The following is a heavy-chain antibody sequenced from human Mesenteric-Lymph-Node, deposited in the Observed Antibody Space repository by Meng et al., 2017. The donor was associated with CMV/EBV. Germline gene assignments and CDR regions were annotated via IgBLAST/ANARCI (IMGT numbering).Heavy chain of an antibody. CDR3: ARAKRVDPSDFWSGYDAFDI. CDR1: GFIFTTYA. J-gene: IGHJ3*02. V-gene: IGHV3-30*04. D-gene: IGHD3-3*01. CDR2: ISYDGSNK. Sequence: GESLKISCAASGFIFTTYAMHWVRRPPGKGLEWVAVISYDGSNKYYADSVNGRFTISRDNSRNTLYLQMNSLRAEDTAVYYCARAKRVDPSDFWSGYDAFDIWGQGTMVTVSS.